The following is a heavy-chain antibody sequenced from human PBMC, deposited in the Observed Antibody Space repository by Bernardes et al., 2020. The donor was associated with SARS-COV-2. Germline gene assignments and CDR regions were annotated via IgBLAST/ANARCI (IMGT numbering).Heavy chain of an antibody. CDR1: GFNFSGSA. D-gene: IGHD4-17*01. Sequence: GGSLRVWCAASGFNFSGSAIQWVRQPSGRGLEWIGRIRSKPKGYATTYAASLKGRFVISRDDSRNTAYLQIHSLKVEDTAVYYCTGDYLYWDQGTLVSVSS. V-gene: IGHV3-73*01. CDR2: IRSKPKGYAT. CDR3: TGDYLY. J-gene: IGHJ4*02.